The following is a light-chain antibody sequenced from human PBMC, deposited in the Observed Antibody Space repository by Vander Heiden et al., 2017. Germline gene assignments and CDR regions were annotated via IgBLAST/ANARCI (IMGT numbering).Light chain of an antibody. CDR1: QSISSY. V-gene: IGKV1-39*01. Sequence: DIQMTQSPSSILTITRRASQSISSYLHWYQQKPGKAPKLLIYAASSLQSGVPSRFSGSGSGTDFTLTISSLQPEDFATYYCQQCYSTPWTFGQGTKVEI. J-gene: IGKJ1*01. CDR3: QQCYSTPWT. CDR2: AAS.